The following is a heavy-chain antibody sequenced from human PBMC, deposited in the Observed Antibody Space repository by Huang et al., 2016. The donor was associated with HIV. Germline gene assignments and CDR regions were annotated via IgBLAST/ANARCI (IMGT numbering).Heavy chain of an antibody. J-gene: IGHJ5*02. V-gene: IGHV4-4*07. D-gene: IGHD3-9*01. Sequence: QVQLQQLGPGLVKPSETLSLSCTVSGDSVSSYYWNCVRQPAGKGLEWIGRVHIGGTSNDNPSLKSRGTMSLDPSKNELALKLSSVTAADTAVYYCAREIYDILTGYLYVDAWGQGTLVTVSS. CDR1: GDSVSSYY. CDR3: AREIYDILTGYLYVDA. CDR2: VHIGGTS.